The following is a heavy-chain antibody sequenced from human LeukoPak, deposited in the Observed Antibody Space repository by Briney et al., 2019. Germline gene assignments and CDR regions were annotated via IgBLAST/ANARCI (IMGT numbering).Heavy chain of an antibody. Sequence: SETLSLTCAVSGGSISSSNWWSWVRQPPGKGLEWIGEIYHSGSTNYNPSLKSRVTISVDKSKNQFSLKLSSVTAADTAVYYCARTVDGSSTSGGPFDPWGQGTLVTVSS. J-gene: IGHJ5*02. CDR2: IYHSGST. D-gene: IGHD2-2*01. V-gene: IGHV4-4*02. CDR1: GGSISSSNW. CDR3: ARTVDGSSTSGGPFDP.